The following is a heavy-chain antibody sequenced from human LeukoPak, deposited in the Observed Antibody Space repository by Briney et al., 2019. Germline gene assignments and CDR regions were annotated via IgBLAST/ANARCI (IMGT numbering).Heavy chain of an antibody. CDR3: ARDRRNYYDSSGYSDY. CDR2: IIPIFGTV. Sequence: SVKVSCKASGGTLSSYSISWVRQAPGQGLEWMGGIIPIFGTVNYAQKFQGRVTITADESTSTAYMELSSLRSEDTAVYYCARDRRNYYDSSGYSDYWGQGTLVTVSS. CDR1: GGTLSSYS. D-gene: IGHD3-22*01. V-gene: IGHV1-69*13. J-gene: IGHJ4*02.